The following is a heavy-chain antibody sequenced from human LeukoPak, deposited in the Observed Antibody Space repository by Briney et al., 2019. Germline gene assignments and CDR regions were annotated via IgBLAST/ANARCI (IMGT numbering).Heavy chain of an antibody. V-gene: IGHV3-23*01. Sequence: PGGSLRLSCVASGFSFSNYAMSWVRQAPGKGLEWDSAISGSGVSTYFADSVKGRFTVSRDNSKNTLYLQMSSVRAEDTAVYYCAKDTAVVVTAPFDYWGQGTLVTVSS. D-gene: IGHD2-15*01. CDR3: AKDTAVVVTAPFDY. CDR1: GFSFSNYA. CDR2: ISGSGVST. J-gene: IGHJ4*02.